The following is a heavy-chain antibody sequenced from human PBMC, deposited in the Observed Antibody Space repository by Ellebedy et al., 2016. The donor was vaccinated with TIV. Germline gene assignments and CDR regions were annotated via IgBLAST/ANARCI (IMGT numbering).Heavy chain of an antibody. Sequence: GGSLRLSCGTSGFTFSIYWMTWVRQAPGKGLEWVANIKQDGSEKYYVDSVKGRFSISRDNTKNSLYLQMNSLTDEDTAVYYCARDQWLGRAYYFDSWGQGTLVTVSS. CDR2: IKQDGSEK. CDR1: GFTFSIYW. J-gene: IGHJ4*02. D-gene: IGHD6-19*01. CDR3: ARDQWLGRAYYFDS. V-gene: IGHV3-7*01.